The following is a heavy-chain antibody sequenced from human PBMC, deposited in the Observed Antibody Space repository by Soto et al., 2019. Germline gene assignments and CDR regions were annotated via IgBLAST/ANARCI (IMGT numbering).Heavy chain of an antibody. D-gene: IGHD2-21*02. CDR3: AKKRRSGGDNRYFDS. CDR1: GFIFSSYS. Sequence: EVQLLESGGGLVQPGGSLRLSCAASGFIFSSYSMYWVRQAPGKGPEGVAGISAFSDSILYADSVEGRFTISRDNSKNTLYLQLNSLRADDTAVYFCAKKRRSGGDNRYFDSWGQGTLVTVSS. CDR2: ISAFSDSI. J-gene: IGHJ4*02. V-gene: IGHV3-23*01.